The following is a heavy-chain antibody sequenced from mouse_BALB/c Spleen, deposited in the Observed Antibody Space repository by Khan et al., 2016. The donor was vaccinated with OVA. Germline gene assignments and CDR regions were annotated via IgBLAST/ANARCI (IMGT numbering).Heavy chain of an antibody. CDR1: GYAFTDFL. CDR2: INPGSGDT. CDR3: ARGGYGSWAY. V-gene: IGHV1-54*01. J-gene: IGHJ3*01. Sequence: QVQLQQSGAELVRPGTSVKVSCKASGYAFTDFLIEWLQQRPGQGLEWIGLINPGSGDTNYNEKFKGKATLTANKSSSTAYMQLSSLTSDDSAVYFSARGGYGSWAYWGQGTLVTVSA. D-gene: IGHD1-1*02.